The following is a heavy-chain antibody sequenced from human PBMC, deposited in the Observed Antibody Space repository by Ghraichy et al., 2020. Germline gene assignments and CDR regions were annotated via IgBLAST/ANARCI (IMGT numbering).Heavy chain of an antibody. CDR2: IYTSGST. Sequence: SETLSLTCTVSGGSISSYYWSWIRQPAGKGLEWIGRIYTSGSTNYNPSLKSRVTMSVDTSKNQFSLRLSSVTAADTAVYYCARDKREWESNWFDPWGQGTLVSVSS. CDR3: ARDKREWESNWFDP. CDR1: GGSISSYY. V-gene: IGHV4-4*07. D-gene: IGHD1-26*01. J-gene: IGHJ5*02.